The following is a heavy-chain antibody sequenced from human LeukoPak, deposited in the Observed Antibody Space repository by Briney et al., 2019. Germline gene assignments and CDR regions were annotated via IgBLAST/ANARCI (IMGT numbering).Heavy chain of an antibody. CDR3: ARDSADYYDSSGYSNNWFDP. V-gene: IGHV3-33*01. J-gene: IGHJ5*02. Sequence: GRSLRLSCAASGFTFSSYGMHWVRQAPGKGLEWVAVIWYDGSNKYYADSVKGRFTISRDNSKNTLYLQMNSLRAEDTAVYYCARDSADYYDSSGYSNNWFDPWGQGTLVTVSS. D-gene: IGHD3-22*01. CDR1: GFTFSSYG. CDR2: IWYDGSNK.